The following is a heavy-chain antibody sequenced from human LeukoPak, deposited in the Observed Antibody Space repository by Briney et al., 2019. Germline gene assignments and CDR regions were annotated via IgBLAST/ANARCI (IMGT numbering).Heavy chain of an antibody. V-gene: IGHV3-74*01. CDR3: ARGSSGGY. CDR1: GFTFSTYW. CDR2: ITPDGTST. J-gene: IGHJ4*02. D-gene: IGHD6-6*01. Sequence: QTGGSLRLSCAASGFTFSTYWTHWVRQAPGKGLVWVSRITPDGTSTTYADSVKGRFTISRDNAKNTLYVQMNSLRAEDTAVYYCARGSSGGYWGQGTLVTVSS.